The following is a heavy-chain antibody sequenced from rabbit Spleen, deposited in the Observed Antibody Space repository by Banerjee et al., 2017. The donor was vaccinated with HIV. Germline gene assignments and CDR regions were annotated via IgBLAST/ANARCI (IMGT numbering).Heavy chain of an antibody. CDR1: GFAFRTYY. J-gene: IGHJ4*01. D-gene: IGHD3-1*01. CDR3: ARDYNSAWDL. CDR2: IDPVFGIA. V-gene: IGHV1S7*01. Sequence: GGSLTLTCTASGFAFRTYYMSWVRQAPRKGLEWIGSIDPVFGIANYASWVNGRFTISRDNAQNTVDLQIKSLTAADTATYFCARDYNSAWDLWGPGTLVTVS.